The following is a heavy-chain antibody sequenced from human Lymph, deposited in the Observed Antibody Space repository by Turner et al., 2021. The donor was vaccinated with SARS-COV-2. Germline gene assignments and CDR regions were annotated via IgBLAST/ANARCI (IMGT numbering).Heavy chain of an antibody. CDR2: MNPNSGNT. CDR1: GYTFTSYD. D-gene: IGHD1-26*01. CDR3: ARGRYSGGGMDV. Sequence: QVQLVQSGAEVKKPEASVKVSCKAPGYTFTSYDINWVRQATGQGLECMGWMNPNSGNTGYAQKFQGRVTMTRNTSISTAYMELSSLRSEDTAVYYCARGRYSGGGMDVWGQGTTVTVSS. V-gene: IGHV1-8*02. J-gene: IGHJ6*02.